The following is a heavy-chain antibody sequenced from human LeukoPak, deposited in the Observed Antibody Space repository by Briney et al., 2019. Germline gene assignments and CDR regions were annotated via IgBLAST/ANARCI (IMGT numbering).Heavy chain of an antibody. V-gene: IGHV3-21*01. CDR1: GFGFSIYN. Sequence: PGGSLRLSCEASGFGFSIYNMNWVRLAPGKGLEWVSSISGSSSQVWYADSVKGRFTSSRDNAKNSLYLQMSSLRVEDTAVYYCARDQYYSDTSGYPYDVWGQGTMVTVSS. CDR2: ISGSSSQV. J-gene: IGHJ3*01. CDR3: ARDQYYSDTSGYPYDV. D-gene: IGHD3-22*01.